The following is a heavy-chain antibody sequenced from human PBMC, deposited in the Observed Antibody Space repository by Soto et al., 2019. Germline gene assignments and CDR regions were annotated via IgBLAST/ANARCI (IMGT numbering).Heavy chain of an antibody. J-gene: IGHJ4*02. V-gene: IGHV2-5*02. D-gene: IGHD3-10*02. Sequence: QITLKESGPTLVRPTRTLTLTCTFSGFSLTTHGVGVGLIRQPPGKALELLALIYWDHDKRYRKSLKNILTITRDTSKNQVVLTMTDMHPVDTATYYCAQRVPGHVPLSEHWGQGTLVTVSS. CDR2: IYWDHDK. CDR1: GFSLTTHGVG. CDR3: AQRVPGHVPLSEH.